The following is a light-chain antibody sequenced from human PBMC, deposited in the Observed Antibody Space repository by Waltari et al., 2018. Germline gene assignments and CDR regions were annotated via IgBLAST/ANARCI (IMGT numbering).Light chain of an antibody. CDR3: QVWDDSGDHPCVV. J-gene: IGLJ2*01. CDR2: YDS. V-gene: IGLV3-21*04. CDR1: NIGRKT. Sequence: SYVLTQPPSVSLAPGQTARITCGGNNIGRKTVHWYQQKPGQAPVLVIYYDSDRPSGIPARFSGSNSGNTATLIISSVEAGDDADYYCQVWDDSGDHPCVVFGGGTKLTVL.